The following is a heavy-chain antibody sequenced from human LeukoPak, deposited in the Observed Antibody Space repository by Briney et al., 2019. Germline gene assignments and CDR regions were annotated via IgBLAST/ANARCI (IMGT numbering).Heavy chain of an antibody. CDR1: GGSISSYY. CDR3: ARTTEGGYTYDYFYYYYMDV. CDR2: ISSSGST. V-gene: IGHV4-4*07. Sequence: SETLSLTCTVSGGSISSYYWSWIRQPAGKGLEWIGRISSSGSTNYNPSLKSRVTISVDTSKNQFSLKLSSVTAADTAVYFCARTTEGGYTYDYFYYYYMDVWGKGTTVIISS. J-gene: IGHJ6*03. D-gene: IGHD5-18*01.